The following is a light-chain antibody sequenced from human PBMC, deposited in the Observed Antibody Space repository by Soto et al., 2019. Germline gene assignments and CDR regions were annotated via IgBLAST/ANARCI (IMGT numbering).Light chain of an antibody. CDR2: EGS. V-gene: IGLV2-23*01. Sequence: QSALTQPASVSGSPGQSITISCTGTSSDVGTYNLVSWYQQHPGKAPKVMIYEGSKRPSGVSNRFSGSKSGNTASLTISGLQAEDEADYYCCSYAAAITYYVFGTGTKLTVL. J-gene: IGLJ1*01. CDR3: CSYAAAITYYV. CDR1: SSDVGTYNL.